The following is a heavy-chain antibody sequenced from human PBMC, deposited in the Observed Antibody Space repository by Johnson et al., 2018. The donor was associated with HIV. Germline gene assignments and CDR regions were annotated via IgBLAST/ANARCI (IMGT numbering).Heavy chain of an antibody. Sequence: QVQLVEYGGGVVQPGRSLRLSCAASGFTFSSYGMHWVRQAPGKGLEWVAVIWFDGTNKYYADSVKGRFTISRDNSKNTLYLQMNSLRAEDTAVYYCAKTYSGSNRDAFDIWGQGTMVTVSS. J-gene: IGHJ3*02. CDR1: GFTFSSYG. V-gene: IGHV3-33*06. D-gene: IGHD1-26*01. CDR2: IWFDGTNK. CDR3: AKTYSGSNRDAFDI.